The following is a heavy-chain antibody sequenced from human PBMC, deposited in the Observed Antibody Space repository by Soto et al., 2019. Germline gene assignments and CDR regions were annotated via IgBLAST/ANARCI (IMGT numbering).Heavy chain of an antibody. Sequence: GASVKVSCKASGYTFTSYDINWVRQAAGQGLEWMGWMSPNSGSTGYAPKFQDRLTMTRDTSISTAYMELSSLRSEDTAVYYCYDLNYWGQGTLVTVSS. CDR1: GYTFTSYD. J-gene: IGHJ4*02. V-gene: IGHV1-8*01. D-gene: IGHD3-22*01. CDR3: YDLNY. CDR2: MSPNSGST.